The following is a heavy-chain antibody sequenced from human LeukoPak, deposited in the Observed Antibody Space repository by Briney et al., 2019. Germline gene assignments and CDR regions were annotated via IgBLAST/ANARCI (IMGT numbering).Heavy chain of an antibody. J-gene: IGHJ3*01. D-gene: IGHD3-10*01. CDR2: IIPIFGTA. CDR3: ARGGSLNPFDV. V-gene: IGHV1-69*13. CDR1: GGTFISYA. Sequence: GASVKVSCKASGGTFISYAISWVRQAPGQGLEWMGGIIPIFGTANYAQKFQGRVTITADESTSTAYMELSSLRSEDTAVFYCARGGSLNPFDVWGQGTMLTVSS.